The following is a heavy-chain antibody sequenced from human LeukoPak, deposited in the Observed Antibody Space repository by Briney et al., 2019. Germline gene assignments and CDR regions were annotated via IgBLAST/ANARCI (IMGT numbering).Heavy chain of an antibody. CDR3: TKGYRGNSYLGDY. CDR2: IDPNSGGT. D-gene: IGHD4-23*01. V-gene: IGHV1-2*02. Sequence: ASVKVSCKASGYTFTVYYIHWVRQAPGQGLEWMGWIDPNSGGTNYAQKFQGSVTMTRDTSISTAYMELSRLTSDDTAVYYCTKGYRGNSYLGDYWGQGALVTVSS. CDR1: GYTFTVYY. J-gene: IGHJ4*02.